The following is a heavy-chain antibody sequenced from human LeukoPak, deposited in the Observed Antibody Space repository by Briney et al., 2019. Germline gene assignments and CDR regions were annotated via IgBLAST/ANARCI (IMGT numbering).Heavy chain of an antibody. J-gene: IGHJ4*02. D-gene: IGHD3-10*01. CDR3: ARNADMYYYADN. CDR1: SGSISSSGYY. CDR2: IYYSGST. V-gene: IGHV4-31*03. Sequence: PSQSLSLTCTVSSGSISSSGYYCSWIRQHPGKGLEWIGCIYYSGSTYYNPSLKSRVTISVDTSKNQFSLSLSSVTAADTAVYYCARNADMYYYADNWGQGTLVTVSS.